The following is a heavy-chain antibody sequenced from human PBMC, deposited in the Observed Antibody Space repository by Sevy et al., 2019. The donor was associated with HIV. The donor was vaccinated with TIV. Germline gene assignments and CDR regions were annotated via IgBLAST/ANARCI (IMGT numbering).Heavy chain of an antibody. CDR3: AREHGDYPTFDY. V-gene: IGHV4-59*01. CDR1: GGSITIYY. J-gene: IGHJ4*02. CDR2: IYYSGST. D-gene: IGHD4-17*01. Sequence: SETLSLTCTVSGGSITIYYWSWIRQPPGNGLEWIGYIYYSGSTNYNPSLKSRVTISVDTSKNQFSLKLSSVTAADTAVYYCAREHGDYPTFDYWGQGTLVTVSS.